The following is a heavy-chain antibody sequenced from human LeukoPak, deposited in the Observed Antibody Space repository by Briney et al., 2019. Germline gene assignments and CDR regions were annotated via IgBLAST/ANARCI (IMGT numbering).Heavy chain of an antibody. CDR3: AREYIAVFDY. V-gene: IGHV3-30-3*01. D-gene: IGHD6-19*01. CDR1: GVTFSSYA. J-gene: IGHJ4*02. CDR2: ILDDGSNK. Sequence: GGALRLSCAASGVTFSSYAMRRVREAPGEGVEWVSVILDDGSNKYYADAVKGRFTISRDNSKNTLYLQMNSPRAEDTAVYYRAREYIAVFDYCGQGTLVTAS.